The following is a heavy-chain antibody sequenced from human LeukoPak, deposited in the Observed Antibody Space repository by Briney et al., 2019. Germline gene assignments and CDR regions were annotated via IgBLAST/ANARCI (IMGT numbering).Heavy chain of an antibody. CDR2: INPNSGGT. V-gene: IGHV1-2*02. Sequence: ASVKVSCKASGYTFTGYYMHWVRQAPGQGLEWMGWINPNSGGTNYAQKFQGRVTMTRDTSISTAYMELSRLRSDDTAVYYCARNEKTPQQLATLYYYYYMDVWGKGTTATVSS. J-gene: IGHJ6*03. CDR3: ARNEKTPQQLATLYYYYYMDV. CDR1: GYTFTGYY. D-gene: IGHD6-13*01.